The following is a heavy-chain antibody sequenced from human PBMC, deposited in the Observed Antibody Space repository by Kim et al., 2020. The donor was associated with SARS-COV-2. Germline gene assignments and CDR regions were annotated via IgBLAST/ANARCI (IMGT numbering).Heavy chain of an antibody. CDR2: GGTT. CDR3: RNGDEFDP. J-gene: IGHJ5*02. V-gene: IGHV3-15*01. D-gene: IGHD4-17*01. Sequence: GGTTDYAAPVKGRFTISRDDSKNTLYLQMNSLKTEDTAVYYCRNGDEFDPWGQGTLVTVSS.